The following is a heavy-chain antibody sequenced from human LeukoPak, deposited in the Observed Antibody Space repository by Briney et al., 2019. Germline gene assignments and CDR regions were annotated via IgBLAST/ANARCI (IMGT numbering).Heavy chain of an antibody. D-gene: IGHD2-21*01. J-gene: IGHJ5*02. CDR1: GYSISSSNW. Sequence: PSETLSLTCTVSGYSISSSNWWGWIRQPPGKGLEWIGYIYYSGSTNSNPSLKSRVTMSVDTSKNQFSLRLSSVTALDTAVYYCARTVIPGWFDPWGQGTLVTVSS. CDR2: IYYSGST. V-gene: IGHV4-28*06. CDR3: ARTVIPGWFDP.